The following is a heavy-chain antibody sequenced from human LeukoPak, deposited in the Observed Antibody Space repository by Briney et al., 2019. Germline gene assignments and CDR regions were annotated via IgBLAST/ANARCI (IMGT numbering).Heavy chain of an antibody. CDR1: GFMFSSYG. J-gene: IGHJ4*02. CDR2: ISGSGIST. Sequence: PGGSLRLSCAASGFMFSSYGMSWVRQAPGKGLEWVSGISGSGISTYYPDSVKGRFIISRDNSKNTLYLQMNSLRAEDTAVYYCAKDGDRSSWYFDYWGQGTLVTVSP. CDR3: AKDGDRSSWYFDY. D-gene: IGHD6-13*01. V-gene: IGHV3-23*01.